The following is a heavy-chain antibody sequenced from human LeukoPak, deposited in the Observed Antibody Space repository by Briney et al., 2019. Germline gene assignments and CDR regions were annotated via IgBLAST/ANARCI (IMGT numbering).Heavy chain of an antibody. CDR1: GYTFTSYY. Sequence: ASVKVSCKASGYTFTSYYMHWVRQAPGQGLEWMGIINPSGGSTSYAQKFQGRVTMTRDMSTSTVYMELSSLRSEDTAVYYCARGVRSGGIQLWSYYYYYMDVWGKGTTVTVSS. CDR3: ARGVRSGGIQLWSYYYYYMDV. V-gene: IGHV1-46*01. D-gene: IGHD5-18*01. CDR2: INPSGGST. J-gene: IGHJ6*03.